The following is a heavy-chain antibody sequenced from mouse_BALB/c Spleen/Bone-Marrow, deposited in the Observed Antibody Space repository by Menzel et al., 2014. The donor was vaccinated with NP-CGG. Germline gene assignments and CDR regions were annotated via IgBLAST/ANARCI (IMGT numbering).Heavy chain of an antibody. D-gene: IGHD2-4*01. CDR3: SKDGGYDYSYYFDY. V-gene: IGHV5-6-4*01. J-gene: IGHJ2*01. CDR1: GFTFSAYS. Sequence: EVQLVESGGGLVKPGGSLKLSCAASGFTFSAYSMSWVRQTPERRLEWVATISSGGHDTYYPDSVKGRFTISRDNAKDTLYLQMNSLKSVDSAVYYCSKDGGYDYSYYFDYWGQGTPLTVSS. CDR2: ISSGGHDT.